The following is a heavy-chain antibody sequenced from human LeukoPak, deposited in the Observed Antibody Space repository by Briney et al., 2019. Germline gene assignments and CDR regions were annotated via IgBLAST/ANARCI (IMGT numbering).Heavy chain of an antibody. CDR1: GFTFSSYS. Sequence: GSVRLSCAASGFTFSSYSMNWVRQAPGQGLEWVSYISSSSSTIYYADSVKGRFTISRDKAKNALYLQMNSLRAEGTAVYFFSRDADGAGRYYSPEGFDPWGQGTLVTVS. CDR2: ISSSSSTI. J-gene: IGHJ5*02. CDR3: SRDADGAGRYYSPEGFDP. V-gene: IGHV3-48*01. D-gene: IGHD3-10*01.